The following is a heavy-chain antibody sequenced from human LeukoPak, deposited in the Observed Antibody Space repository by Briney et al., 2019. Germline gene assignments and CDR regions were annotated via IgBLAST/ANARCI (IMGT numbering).Heavy chain of an antibody. J-gene: IGHJ3*02. V-gene: IGHV3-9*03. CDR1: GFTFDDYA. CDR3: XXXXXQXXXXXXDI. Sequence: GRSLRLSCAASGFTFDDYAMHWVRQAPGKGLEWVSGISWNSGSIGYADSVKGRFTISRDNAKNSLYLQMNSLRAEDMALYYXXXXXXQXXXXXXDIWGQGTMVTVS. CDR2: ISWNSGSI.